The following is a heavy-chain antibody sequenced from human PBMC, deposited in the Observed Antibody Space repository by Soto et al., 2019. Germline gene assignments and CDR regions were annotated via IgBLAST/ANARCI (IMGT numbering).Heavy chain of an antibody. CDR3: AKGEVGDILTGSSYDY. CDR2: ISGSGGST. D-gene: IGHD3-9*01. J-gene: IGHJ4*02. Sequence: GGSLRLSCAASGFTFSNYAMHWVRQAPGKGLEWVSAISGSGGSTYYADSVKGRFTISRDNSKNTLYLQMNSLRAEDTAVYNCAKGEVGDILTGSSYDYWGQGTLVTVSS. CDR1: GFTFSNYA. V-gene: IGHV3-23*01.